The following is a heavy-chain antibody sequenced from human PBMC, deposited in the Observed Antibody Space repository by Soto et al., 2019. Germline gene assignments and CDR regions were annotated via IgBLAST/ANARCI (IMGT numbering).Heavy chain of an antibody. D-gene: IGHD3-10*01. CDR2: ISGSTGNT. CDR3: AKDLGELLFDYFDY. Sequence: PGVSLRLSCAASGFTFSSYSMNWVRQAPGEGLEWVSTISGSTGNTYYADSVKGRFTISRDNSKNTLYLQMNSLRAEDTAVYYCAKDLGELLFDYFDYWGQGTLVTVSS. J-gene: IGHJ4*02. CDR1: GFTFSSYS. V-gene: IGHV3-23*01.